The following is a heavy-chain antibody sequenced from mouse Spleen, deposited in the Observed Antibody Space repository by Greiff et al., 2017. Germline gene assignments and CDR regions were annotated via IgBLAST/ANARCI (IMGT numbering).Heavy chain of an antibody. CDR2: IDPANGNT. J-gene: IGHJ2*01. V-gene: IGHV14-3*02. D-gene: IGHD2-13*01. CDR1: GFNIKDTY. Sequence: EVMLVESGAELVKPGASVKLSCTASGFNIKDTYMHWVKQRPEQGLEWIGRIDPANGNTKYDPKFQGKATITADTSSNTAYLQLSSLTSEDTAVYYCARGDFYFDYWGQGTTLTVSS. CDR3: ARGDFYFDY.